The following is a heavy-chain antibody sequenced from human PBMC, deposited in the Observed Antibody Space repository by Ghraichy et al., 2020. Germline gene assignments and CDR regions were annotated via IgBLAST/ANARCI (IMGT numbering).Heavy chain of an antibody. CDR3: AKGRYYGDDNWFDP. J-gene: IGHJ5*02. CDR1: GFTFSSYG. D-gene: IGHD4-17*01. Sequence: GESLNISCAASGFTFSSYGMHWVRQAPGKGLEWVAVISYDGSNKYYADSVKGRFTISRDNSKNTLYLQMNSLRAEDTAVYYCAKGRYYGDDNWFDPWGQGTLVTVSS. CDR2: ISYDGSNK. V-gene: IGHV3-30*18.